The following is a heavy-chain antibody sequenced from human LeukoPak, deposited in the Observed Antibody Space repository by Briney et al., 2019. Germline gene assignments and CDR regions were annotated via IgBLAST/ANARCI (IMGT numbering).Heavy chain of an antibody. CDR2: ISFDGSYK. CDR3: ARETLDALDL. J-gene: IGHJ3*01. V-gene: IGHV3-30*04. Sequence: PGTSLRLSCTASGFTISGDAMHWVRQAPGKGLQWVAHISFDGSYKYYADSVKGRFTISRDNSKNTLYLQMNSLRTDDTALFCCARETLDALDLWGRGTLVTVSS. CDR1: GFTISGDA.